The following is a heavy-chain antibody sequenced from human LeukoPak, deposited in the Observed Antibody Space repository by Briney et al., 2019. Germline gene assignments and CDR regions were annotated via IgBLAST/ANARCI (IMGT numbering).Heavy chain of an antibody. D-gene: IGHD1-26*01. CDR3: ARKSWAIVEWDYYYYMDV. CDR2: ISPTSGTI. CDR1: GFTFSNYA. V-gene: IGHV3-48*01. Sequence: GGSLRLSCAASGFTFSNYAMNWVRQAPGKGLEWVSHISPTSGTIHYVDSVKGRFTISRDNAKNSLYLQMNSLRAEDTAVYYCARKSWAIVEWDYYYYMDVWGKGTTVTVSS. J-gene: IGHJ6*03.